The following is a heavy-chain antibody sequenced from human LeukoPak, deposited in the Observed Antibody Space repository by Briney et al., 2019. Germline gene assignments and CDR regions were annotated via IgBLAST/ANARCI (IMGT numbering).Heavy chain of an antibody. D-gene: IGHD3-10*01. J-gene: IGHJ6*03. CDR1: GGSISSSSYY. CDR3: ARLRIDYCGSGSYLYYYYMDV. CDR2: IYYSGST. V-gene: IGHV4-39*01. Sequence: PSETLSLTCTVSGGSISSSSYYWGWIRQPPGKGLEWIGSIYYSGSTYYNPSLKSRVTISVDTSKNQFSLKLSSVTAADTAVYYCARLRIDYCGSGSYLYYYYMDVWGKGTTVTVSS.